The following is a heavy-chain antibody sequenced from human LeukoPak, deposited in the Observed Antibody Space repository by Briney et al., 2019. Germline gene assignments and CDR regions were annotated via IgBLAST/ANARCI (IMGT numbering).Heavy chain of an antibody. D-gene: IGHD1-26*01. J-gene: IGHJ5*02. CDR1: GGSISSYY. CDR3: ARGRPPYGIGGSWFDP. Sequence: SETLSLTCTVSGGSISSYYWSWIRQPAGKGLEWIGYIYYSGSTNYNPSLKSRVTISVDTSKNQFSLKLSSVTAADTAVYYCARGRPPYGIGGSWFDPWGQGTLVTVSS. V-gene: IGHV4-59*12. CDR2: IYYSGST.